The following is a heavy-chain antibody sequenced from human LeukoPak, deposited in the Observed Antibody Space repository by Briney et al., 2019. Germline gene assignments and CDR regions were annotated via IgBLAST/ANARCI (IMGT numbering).Heavy chain of an antibody. CDR1: GGSISSSSYY. D-gene: IGHD2-15*01. V-gene: IGHV4-39*07. J-gene: IGHJ4*02. Sequence: TSETLSLTCTVSGGSISSSSYYWGWIRQPPGKGLEWIGSIYYSGSTYHNPSLKSRVTISVDTSKNQFSLKLSSVTAADTAVYYCARATRGGSLDYWGQGTLVTVSS. CDR3: ARATRGGSLDY. CDR2: IYYSGST.